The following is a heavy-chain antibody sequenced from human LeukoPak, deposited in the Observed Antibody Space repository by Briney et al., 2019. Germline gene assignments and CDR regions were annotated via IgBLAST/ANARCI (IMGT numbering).Heavy chain of an antibody. Sequence: SETLSLTCTVSGGPISSGDYYWSWIRQPPGKGLEWIGYIYYSGSTYYNPSLKSRVTISVDTSKNQFSLKLSSVTAADTAVYYCARRSVVGYCSGGSCQDAFDIWGQGTMVTVSS. CDR1: GGPISSGDYY. J-gene: IGHJ3*02. D-gene: IGHD2-15*01. V-gene: IGHV4-30-4*01. CDR2: IYYSGST. CDR3: ARRSVVGYCSGGSCQDAFDI.